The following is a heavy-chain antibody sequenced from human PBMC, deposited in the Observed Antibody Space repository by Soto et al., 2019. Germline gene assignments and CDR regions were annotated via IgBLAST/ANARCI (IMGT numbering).Heavy chain of an antibody. CDR2: IYHSGST. Sequence: SETLSLTCAVYGGSFSGYYWSWIRQPPGKGLEWIGEIYHSGSTNYNPSLKSRVTISVDTSKNQFSLKLSSVTAADTAVYYCARQSTDSSGYYSAAFDIWGQGTMVTVSS. CDR3: ARQSTDSSGYYSAAFDI. D-gene: IGHD3-22*01. CDR1: GGSFSGYY. V-gene: IGHV4-34*01. J-gene: IGHJ3*02.